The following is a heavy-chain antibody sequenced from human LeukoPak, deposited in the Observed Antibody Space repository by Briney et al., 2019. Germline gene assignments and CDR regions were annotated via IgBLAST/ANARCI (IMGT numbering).Heavy chain of an antibody. V-gene: IGHV4-30-4*08. CDR1: GGSISSGGYY. J-gene: IGHJ4*02. Sequence: SETLSLTCTVSGGSISSGGYYWSWIRQPPGKGLEWIGYIYYSGSTYYNPSLKSRVTISVDTSKNQFSLKLSSVTAADTAVYYCAGAYCSSTSCYIDYWGQGTLVTVSS. D-gene: IGHD2-2*02. CDR3: AGAYCSSTSCYIDY. CDR2: IYYSGST.